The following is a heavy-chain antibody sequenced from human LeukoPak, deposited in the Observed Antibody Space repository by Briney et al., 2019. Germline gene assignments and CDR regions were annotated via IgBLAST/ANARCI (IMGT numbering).Heavy chain of an antibody. CDR1: GYPINNAYY. J-gene: IGHJ4*02. Sequence: PSETLSLTCAVSGYPINNAYYWGWIRRPAGKGLEWIGRIYTSGSTTYNPSLKSRVTMSVDTSKNQFSLKLSSVTAADTAVYYCAREPYWGPLDYWGQGTLVTVSS. V-gene: IGHV4-4*07. CDR2: IYTSGST. D-gene: IGHD7-27*01. CDR3: AREPYWGPLDY.